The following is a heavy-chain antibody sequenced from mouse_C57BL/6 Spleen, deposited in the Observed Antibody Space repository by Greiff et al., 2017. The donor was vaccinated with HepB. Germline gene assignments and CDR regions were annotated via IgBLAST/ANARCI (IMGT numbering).Heavy chain of an antibody. CDR2: IDPENGDT. CDR3: TTEYDGSSYWAWFAY. J-gene: IGHJ3*01. CDR1: GFNIKDYY. D-gene: IGHD1-1*01. Sequence: EVQLQQSGAELVRPGASVKLSCTASGFNIKDYYMHWVKQRPEQGLEWIGRIDPENGDTEYAPKFQGKATMTADTSSNTAYLQLSSLTSEDTAVYYCTTEYDGSSYWAWFAYWGQGTLVTVSA. V-gene: IGHV14-1*01.